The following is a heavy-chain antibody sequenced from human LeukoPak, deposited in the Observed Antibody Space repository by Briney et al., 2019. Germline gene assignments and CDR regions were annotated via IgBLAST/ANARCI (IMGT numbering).Heavy chain of an antibody. CDR2: VYYTGNT. J-gene: IGHJ4*02. D-gene: IGHD1-26*01. V-gene: IGHV4-59*01. CDR3: ARGEYEDLVDN. Sequence: SETLSLTCTVSGGSISGYYWSWIRQSPGRGLEWIGYVYYTGNTNYNPSLKSRLTISLDTAKNQFSLKLSSVTSADTAVYYCARGEYEDLVDNWGQGTLVTVSS. CDR1: GGSISGYY.